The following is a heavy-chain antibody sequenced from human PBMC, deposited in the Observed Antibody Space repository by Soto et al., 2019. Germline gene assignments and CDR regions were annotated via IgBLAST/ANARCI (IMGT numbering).Heavy chain of an antibody. CDR3: AREWRRDGTLAFDI. V-gene: IGHV3-53*01. J-gene: IGHJ3*02. CDR1: GFTVRSNY. Sequence: GESLKISCAASGFTVRSNYMSWVRQAPGKGLEWVSVIYSGGSTYYADSVKGRFTISRDNSKNTLYLQMNSLRAEDTAVYYCAREWRRDGTLAFDIWGQGTMVTVSS. CDR2: IYSGGST.